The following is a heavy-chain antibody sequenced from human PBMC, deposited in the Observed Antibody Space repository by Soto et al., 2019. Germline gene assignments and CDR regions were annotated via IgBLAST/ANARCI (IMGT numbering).Heavy chain of an antibody. D-gene: IGHD1-26*01. CDR2: IIPIFGTA. Sequence: QVQLVQSGAEVKKPGSSVKVSCKASGGTFSSYAISWVRQAPGQGLEWMGGIIPIFGTANYAQKFQGRVTITADESTSTAYIELSSLSSEDTAVYYCARDRWELPNYYYGMDVWGQGTTVTVSS. V-gene: IGHV1-69*01. CDR3: ARDRWELPNYYYGMDV. J-gene: IGHJ6*02. CDR1: GGTFSSYA.